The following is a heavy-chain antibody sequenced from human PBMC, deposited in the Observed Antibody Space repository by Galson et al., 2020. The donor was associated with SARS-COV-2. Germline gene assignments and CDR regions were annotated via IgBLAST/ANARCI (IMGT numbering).Heavy chain of an antibody. CDR3: ARRGVASPGISGWGYGMDV. CDR2: IKEDGSNK. J-gene: IGHJ6*02. D-gene: IGHD6-13*01. V-gene: IGHV3-7*01. CDR1: GFTFSSFW. Sequence: GGSLRLSCAASGFTFSSFWMSWVRRAPGKGLEWVANIKEDGSNKYYVDSVKGRFIVSRDNAEQSLYLQMNSLRVEDTAVYYCARRGVASPGISGWGYGMDVWGRGTTVTVSS.